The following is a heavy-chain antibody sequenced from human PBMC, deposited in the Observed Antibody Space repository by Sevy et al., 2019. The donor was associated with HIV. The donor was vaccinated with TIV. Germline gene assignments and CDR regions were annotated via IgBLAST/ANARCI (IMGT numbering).Heavy chain of an antibody. CDR1: GGSISGYY. V-gene: IGHV4-59*01. Sequence: SETLSLTCTVSGGSISGYYWSWIRQPPGKRLEWIGYISYSGSTNYNPSLKSRVTISVDTSKNEFSLKLSSVTAADTAVYYCARSRVITGTFDYWGQGTLVTVSS. J-gene: IGHJ4*02. CDR3: ARSRVITGTFDY. D-gene: IGHD1-20*01. CDR2: ISYSGST.